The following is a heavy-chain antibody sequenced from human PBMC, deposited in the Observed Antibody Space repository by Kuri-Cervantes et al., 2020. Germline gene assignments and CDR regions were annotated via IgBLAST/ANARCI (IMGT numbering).Heavy chain of an antibody. V-gene: IGHV3-11*04. J-gene: IGHJ4*02. Sequence: GGSLRLSCAASGFTFSDYYMSWIRQAPGKGLEWVSYISSSGSTTYYADSVKGRFTISRDNSKNTLYLQMNSLRAEDTAVYYCAEGSGALYFDYWGQGTLVTSPQ. CDR3: AEGSGALYFDY. CDR1: GFTFSDYY. D-gene: IGHD3-10*01. CDR2: ISSSGSTT.